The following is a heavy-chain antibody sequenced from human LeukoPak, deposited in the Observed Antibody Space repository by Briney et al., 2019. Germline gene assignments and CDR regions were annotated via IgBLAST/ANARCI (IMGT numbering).Heavy chain of an antibody. V-gene: IGHV4-59*08. CDR1: GGSISGYY. D-gene: IGHD3-10*01. Sequence: PSETLSLTCTVSGGSISGYYWSWIRQPPGKGLEWIGNIYYSGSTNYNPSLKSRVTISVDTSENQFSLKLTSVTAADTAVYYCTRQRGSYSSGTYSFDYWGQGTLVTVSS. J-gene: IGHJ4*02. CDR2: IYYSGST. CDR3: TRQRGSYSSGTYSFDY.